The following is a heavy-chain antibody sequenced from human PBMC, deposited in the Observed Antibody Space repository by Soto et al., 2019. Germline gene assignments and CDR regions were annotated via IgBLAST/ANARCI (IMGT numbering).Heavy chain of an antibody. D-gene: IGHD6-13*01. CDR2: IKHDGSEK. J-gene: IGHJ4*02. V-gene: IGHV3-7*01. Sequence: EVQLVESGGGLVQPGGSLRLSCAASGFTFSTYWMSWVRQAPGKGLEWVANIKHDGSEKYYVDSLEGRFTISKDNAKNSLYLQMNSLRAEDTAVYYCARVPYTSSWYYYFDNWGQGTLVTVSS. CDR3: ARVPYTSSWYYYFDN. CDR1: GFTFSTYW.